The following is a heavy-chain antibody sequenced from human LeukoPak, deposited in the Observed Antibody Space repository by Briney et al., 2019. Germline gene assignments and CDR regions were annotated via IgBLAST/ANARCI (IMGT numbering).Heavy chain of an antibody. J-gene: IGHJ4*02. CDR3: AREYTLYRSGWFLDY. CDR2: IDYSGST. Sequence: SETLSLTCTVSGDSSSNSIYYWGWIRQPPGKGLEWIGTIDYSGSTYYNPSLKSRATISIDTSKNQFSLKLSSVTAADTAVYYCAREYTLYRSGWFLDYWGQGTVVTVSS. D-gene: IGHD6-19*01. CDR1: GDSSSNSIYY. V-gene: IGHV4-39*07.